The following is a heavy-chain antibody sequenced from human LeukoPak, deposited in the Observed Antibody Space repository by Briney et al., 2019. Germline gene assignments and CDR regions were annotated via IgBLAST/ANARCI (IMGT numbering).Heavy chain of an antibody. CDR3: ARAGRYCSGGSCYRYFDY. J-gene: IGHJ4*02. Sequence: ASVKVSCKASGYTFTGYYMHWVRQAPGQGLEWMGWINPNSGGTNYAQKFQGRVTMTRDTSISTAYMELSRLRSDGTAVYYCARAGRYCSGGSCYRYFDYWGQGTLVTVSS. CDR2: INPNSGGT. CDR1: GYTFTGYY. D-gene: IGHD2-15*01. V-gene: IGHV1-2*02.